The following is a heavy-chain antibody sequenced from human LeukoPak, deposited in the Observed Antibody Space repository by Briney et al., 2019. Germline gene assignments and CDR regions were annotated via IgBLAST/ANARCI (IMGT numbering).Heavy chain of an antibody. CDR2: INHSGST. J-gene: IGHJ4*02. V-gene: IGHV4-34*01. Sequence: SETLSLTCAVYGGSFSGYYWSWIRQPPGKGLEWIGEINHSGSTNYNPSLKSRVTISVDTSKNQFSLELSSVTAADTAVYYCARGVDTAMAHFDYWGQGTLVTVSS. CDR3: ARGVDTAMAHFDY. CDR1: GGSFSGYY. D-gene: IGHD5-18*01.